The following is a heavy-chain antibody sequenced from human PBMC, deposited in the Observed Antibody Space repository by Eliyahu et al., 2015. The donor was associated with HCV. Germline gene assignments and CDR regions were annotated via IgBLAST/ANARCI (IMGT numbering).Heavy chain of an antibody. Sequence: EVQLLESGGGLVQPGGSLRLSCAASGFXFRSYAMTWVRQAPGKGLEWVSDISGSGGSTDYADSVKGRFTISRDNSNKMLYLQMNTLRAEDTAVYYCAKKYEYSSTWYEDYWGQGTLVTVS. CDR3: AKKYEYSSTWYEDY. D-gene: IGHD2-2*01. V-gene: IGHV3-23*01. CDR2: ISGSGGST. CDR1: GFXFRSYA. J-gene: IGHJ4*02.